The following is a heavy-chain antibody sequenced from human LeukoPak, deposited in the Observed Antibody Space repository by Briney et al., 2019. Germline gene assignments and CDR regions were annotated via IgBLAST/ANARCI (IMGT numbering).Heavy chain of an antibody. CDR2: IYYSGRT. D-gene: IGHD3-10*01. J-gene: IGHJ4*02. V-gene: IGHV4-59*01. CDR3: AAMVRGKNDY. Sequence: SETLSLTCTVSDGSISSYYWSWIRQPPGKGLEWIGNIYYSGRTNYNPSLKSRVTIPADMSKNQFSLNLSSVTAADTAVYYCAAMVRGKNDYWGQGTLVTVSS. CDR1: DGSISSYY.